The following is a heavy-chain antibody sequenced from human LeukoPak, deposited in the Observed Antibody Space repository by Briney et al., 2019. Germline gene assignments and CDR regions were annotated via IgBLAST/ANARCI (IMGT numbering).Heavy chain of an antibody. J-gene: IGHJ6*02. CDR2: ISDSGDST. D-gene: IGHD3-22*01. CDR3: ARPFYYDSNGGEGMDV. Sequence: GGSLRLSCAASGFPFSVYAMSWVRQAPGKGLVWVSTISDSGDSTYYADSVKGRFTISRDNSKSTLYLQTNSLRGEDTAVYYCARPFYYDSNGGEGMDVWGQGTTVTVSS. V-gene: IGHV3-23*01. CDR1: GFPFSVYA.